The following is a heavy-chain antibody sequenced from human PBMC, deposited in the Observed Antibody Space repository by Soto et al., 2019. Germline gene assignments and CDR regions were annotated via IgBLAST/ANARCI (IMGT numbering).Heavy chain of an antibody. CDR3: AREPPETPPDY. CDR2: ISSKNVNT. V-gene: IGHV1-18*01. J-gene: IGHJ4*02. CDR1: GYTFSDYG. Sequence: QVQLVQSGADVKKPGASVKVSCKASGYTFSDYGVSWVRQAPGQGLEWMGWISSKNVNTNFAQKFRGRVTMTTDPSTSTVYMELRSLRPDDTAVYYCAREPPETPPDYWGQGTLVTVSS.